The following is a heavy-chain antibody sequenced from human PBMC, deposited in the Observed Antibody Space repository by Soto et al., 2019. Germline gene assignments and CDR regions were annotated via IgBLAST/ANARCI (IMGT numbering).Heavy chain of an antibody. V-gene: IGHV1-24*01. CDR1: GYTLTELS. J-gene: IGHJ4*02. D-gene: IGHD5-18*01. CDR2: FDPEDGET. Sequence: ASVKVSCKVSGYTLTELSMHWVRQAPGKGLEWMGGFDPEDGETIYAQKFQGRVTMTEDTSTDTAYMELSSLRSEDTAVYYCARGSRGSSYASAPFFDFWGQGILVTVSS. CDR3: ARGSRGSSYASAPFFDF.